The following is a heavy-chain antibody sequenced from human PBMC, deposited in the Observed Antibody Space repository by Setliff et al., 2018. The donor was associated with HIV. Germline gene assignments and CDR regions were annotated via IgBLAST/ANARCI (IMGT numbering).Heavy chain of an antibody. D-gene: IGHD3-3*01. CDR3: ARDVSWRVRTYIDY. J-gene: IGHJ4*02. Sequence: PGGSLRLSCAASGFTFSSYSMNWVRQAPGKGLEWVSSISSSSRSKYYADSVKGRFTISRDNAKNSLYLQMNSLTAEDMAVYYCARDVSWRVRTYIDYWGQGALVTVSS. CDR2: ISSSSRSK. CDR1: GFTFSSYS. V-gene: IGHV3-21*01.